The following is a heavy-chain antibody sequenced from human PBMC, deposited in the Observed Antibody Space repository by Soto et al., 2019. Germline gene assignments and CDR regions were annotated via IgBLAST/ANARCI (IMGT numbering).Heavy chain of an antibody. D-gene: IGHD2-15*01. V-gene: IGHV4-34*01. Sequence: PSETLSLTCAVYGGSFSGYYWSWIRQPPGKGLEWIGEINHSGSTNYNPSLKSRVTISVDTSKNQFSLKLSSVTAADTAVYYCARGCSICSYGPWGQGTLVTVSS. CDR3: ARGCSICSYGP. J-gene: IGHJ5*02. CDR1: GGSFSGYY. CDR2: INHSGST.